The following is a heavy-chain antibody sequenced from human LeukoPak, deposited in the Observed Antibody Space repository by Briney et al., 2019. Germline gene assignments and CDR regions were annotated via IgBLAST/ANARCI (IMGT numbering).Heavy chain of an antibody. V-gene: IGHV4-61*02. CDR3: ARGLYGSGSRYYFDY. Sequence: SETLSLTCTVSGGSISSGSCYWSWIRQPAGKGLEWIGRIYSSGSTNYNPSLKSRVTISVDRSKNQFSLKLSSVTAADTAVYYCARGLYGSGSRYYFDYWGQGALVTVSS. CDR2: IYSSGST. J-gene: IGHJ4*02. CDR1: GGSISSGSCY. D-gene: IGHD3-10*01.